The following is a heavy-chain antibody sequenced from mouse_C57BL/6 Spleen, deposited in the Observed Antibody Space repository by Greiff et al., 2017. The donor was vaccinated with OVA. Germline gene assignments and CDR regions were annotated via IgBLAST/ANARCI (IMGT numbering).Heavy chain of an antibody. V-gene: IGHV5-16*01. D-gene: IGHD2-13*01. CDR2: INYDGSST. J-gene: IGHJ1*03. CDR3: ARAYYGDYDWYFDV. CDR1: GFTFSDYY. Sequence: EVQGVESEGGLVQPGSSMKLSCTASGFTFSDYYMPWVRQVPEKGLEWVANINYDGSSTYYLDSLKGRFTISRDHAKNILYLQMSSLKSEDTATYYGARAYYGDYDWYFDVWGTGTTVTVSS.